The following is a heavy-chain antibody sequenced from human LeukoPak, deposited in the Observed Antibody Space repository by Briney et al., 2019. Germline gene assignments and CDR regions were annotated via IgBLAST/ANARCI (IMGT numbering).Heavy chain of an antibody. D-gene: IGHD1-26*01. V-gene: IGHV3-53*01. J-gene: IGHJ4*02. CDR3: ARVVYSGNYHVGESDY. Sequence: GGSLRLSCTASGFTVSTYYMTWVRQAPGKGLEWVSVIHAGGTTNYADSVKGRFTISRDNSKNTLYLQMNSLRAEDTAVYYCARVVYSGNYHVGESDYWGQGTLVTVSS. CDR1: GFTVSTYY. CDR2: IHAGGTT.